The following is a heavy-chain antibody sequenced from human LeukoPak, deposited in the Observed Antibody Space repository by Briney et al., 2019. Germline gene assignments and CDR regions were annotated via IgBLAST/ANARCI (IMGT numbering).Heavy chain of an antibody. Sequence: SETRSLTCTVSGGSISSYYWSWIRQPPGKGLEWIGYIYYSGSTNYNPSLKSRVTISVDTSKNQFSLKLSSVTAADTAVYYCARGIRDGRAFDIWGQGTMVTVSS. V-gene: IGHV4-59*01. CDR3: ARGIRDGRAFDI. CDR1: GGSISSYY. J-gene: IGHJ3*02. CDR2: IYYSGST. D-gene: IGHD5-24*01.